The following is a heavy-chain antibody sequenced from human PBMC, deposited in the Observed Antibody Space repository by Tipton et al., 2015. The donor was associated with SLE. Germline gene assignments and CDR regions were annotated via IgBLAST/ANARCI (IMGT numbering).Heavy chain of an antibody. D-gene: IGHD2-2*01. V-gene: IGHV3-21*06. Sequence: SLRLSCAASGFTSGFTFSAYTMSWVRQAPGKGLEWVSSISNSGGYKFYADSVKGRFTISRDSAENSLYLQMSSLRAEDTAVYYGAPRGYCRGTSCAVGGLGPWGQVSLVSVSS. CDR2: ISNSGGYK. CDR3: APRGYCRGTSCAVGGLGP. CDR1: GFTFSAYT. J-gene: IGHJ5*02.